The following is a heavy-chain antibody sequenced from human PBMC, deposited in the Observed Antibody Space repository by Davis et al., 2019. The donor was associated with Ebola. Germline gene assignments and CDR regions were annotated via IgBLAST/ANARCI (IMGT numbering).Heavy chain of an antibody. D-gene: IGHD3-3*01. CDR1: GFTFSSYS. CDR3: ARDSRNFWSGYYLDY. CDR2: IWYDGSNK. J-gene: IGHJ4*02. Sequence: GESLKISCAASGFTFSSYSMNWVRQAPDKGLEWVAVIWYDGSNKYYADSVKGRFTISRDNSKNTLYLQMNSLRAEDTAVYYCARDSRNFWSGYYLDYWGQGTLVTVSS. V-gene: IGHV3-33*08.